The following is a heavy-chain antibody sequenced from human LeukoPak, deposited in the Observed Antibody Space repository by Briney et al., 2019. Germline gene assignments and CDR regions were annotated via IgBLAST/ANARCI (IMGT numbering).Heavy chain of an antibody. D-gene: IGHD6-19*01. Sequence: GGSLRLSCAASGFTFSSYAMSWVRQAPGKGLEWVSAISGSGGSTYYADSVKGRFTISRDNSKNTLYLQMNSLRAEDTAVYYCAXDVXSSGWYGDAFDIWGQGTMVTVSS. CDR2: ISGSGGST. J-gene: IGHJ3*02. CDR1: GFTFSSYA. V-gene: IGHV3-23*01. CDR3: AXDVXSSGWYGDAFDI.